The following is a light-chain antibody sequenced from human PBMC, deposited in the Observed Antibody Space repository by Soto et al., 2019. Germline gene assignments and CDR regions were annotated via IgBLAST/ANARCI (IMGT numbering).Light chain of an antibody. Sequence: VWTHSVAALSLTTGERATLSCRASQSVSSYLAWSPQKPGQAPRLLIYDASNRATGIPARFSGSGSGTYFTLTISSLAPDDFAVYYSQQRSNPTTSGQGTRLAI. CDR2: DAS. J-gene: IGKJ5*01. V-gene: IGKV3-11*01. CDR1: QSVSSY. CDR3: QQRSNPTT.